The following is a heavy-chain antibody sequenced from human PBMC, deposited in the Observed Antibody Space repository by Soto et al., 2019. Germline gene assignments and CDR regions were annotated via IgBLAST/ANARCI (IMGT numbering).Heavy chain of an antibody. J-gene: IGHJ4*02. CDR3: ATDRRVVAVAAPFDY. Sequence: QVQLVESGGGVVQPGRSLRLSCAASGFTFSSYGMHWVRQAPGKGLEWVAVISYDGSNKYYADSVKGRFTIARDNSKNTLYLQMKSRRAGDTAVYYGATDRRVVAVAAPFDYWGQGTLVTVSS. V-gene: IGHV3-30*03. CDR1: GFTFSSYG. D-gene: IGHD6-19*01. CDR2: ISYDGSNK.